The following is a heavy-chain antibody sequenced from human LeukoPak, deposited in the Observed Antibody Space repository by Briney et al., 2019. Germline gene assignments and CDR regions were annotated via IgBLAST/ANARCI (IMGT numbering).Heavy chain of an antibody. J-gene: IGHJ6*04. Sequence: GGSLRLSCAASGFTFSSYDMNWVRQAPGKGLEWVSYIGGSRSGIYYADSVKGQFTISRDNARNSLYLQMNSLRAEDTAVYYCARSSSSNGMDVWGRGTTVTVSS. CDR1: GFTFSSYD. CDR3: ARSSSSNGMDV. D-gene: IGHD3-10*01. V-gene: IGHV3-48*03. CDR2: IGGSRSGI.